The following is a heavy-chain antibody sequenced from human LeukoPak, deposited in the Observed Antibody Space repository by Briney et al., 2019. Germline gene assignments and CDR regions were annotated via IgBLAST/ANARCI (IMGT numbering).Heavy chain of an antibody. CDR3: ARGNDGDYVDYFDY. Sequence: ASVKVSCKASGYTFTGYYMHWVRQAPGQGLEWMGWINPNSGGTNYAQKFQGRVTMTRDTSISTAYMELSRLRYDDTAVYYCARGNDGDYVDYFDYWGQGTLVTVSS. CDR2: INPNSGGT. D-gene: IGHD4-17*01. V-gene: IGHV1-2*02. CDR1: GYTFTGYY. J-gene: IGHJ4*02.